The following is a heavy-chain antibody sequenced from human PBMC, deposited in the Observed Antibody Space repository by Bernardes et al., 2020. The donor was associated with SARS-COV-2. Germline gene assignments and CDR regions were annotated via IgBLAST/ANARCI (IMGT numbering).Heavy chain of an antibody. CDR3: ARAGWYRFDY. J-gene: IGHJ4*02. CDR1: GFTLSNYW. CDR2: FSNDGTVT. V-gene: IGHV3-74*01. D-gene: IGHD6-19*01. Sequence: GGSLRLSCVASGFTLSNYWMHWVRQAPGKGLVWVSRFSNDGTVTNYADSVKGRFTISRDNAKNTLYLQMNSLRDEDTAVYYCARAGWYRFDYWGQGTLVTVSS.